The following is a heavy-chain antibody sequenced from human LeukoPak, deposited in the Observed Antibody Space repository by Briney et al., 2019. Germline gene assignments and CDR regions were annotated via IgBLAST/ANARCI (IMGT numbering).Heavy chain of an antibody. CDR1: GYTFTSYG. D-gene: IGHD2-2*01. V-gene: IGHV1-18*01. Sequence: ASVKVSCKASGYTFTSYGISWVRQAPGQGLEWMGWISAYNGNTNYAQKPQGRVTMTTDTSTSTAYMELRSLRSDDTAVYYCVRGGGYCSSTSCYADDAFDIWGQGTMVTVSS. CDR3: VRGGGYCSSTSCYADDAFDI. CDR2: ISAYNGNT. J-gene: IGHJ3*02.